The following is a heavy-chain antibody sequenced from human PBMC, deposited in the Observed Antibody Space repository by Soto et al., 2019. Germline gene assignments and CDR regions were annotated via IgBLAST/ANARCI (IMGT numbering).Heavy chain of an antibody. Sequence: SETLSLTCTVSGGSISSGNYYWNWIRQHPGEGLEWIGYIYNSGTIYYNPSLKSRLTMSGDTSKNQFSLELSSVTAADTAVYYCARDRGFGMDVWGQGTTVTVSS. CDR3: ARDRGFGMDV. CDR1: GGSISSGNYY. J-gene: IGHJ6*02. V-gene: IGHV4-31*03. CDR2: IYNSGTI.